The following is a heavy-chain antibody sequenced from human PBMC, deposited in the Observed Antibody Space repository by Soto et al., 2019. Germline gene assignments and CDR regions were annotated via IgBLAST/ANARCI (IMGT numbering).Heavy chain of an antibody. CDR3: ARGGSIRGMDV. Sequence: GSLRLSCAASGXTVSSYKMDWVRQAPGKGLELVSSISSSSSYMYYAESVNCIFTSSIYNANNSVYLQMNSLRSDDMALYYGARGGSIRGMDVWGQGTTVTVSS. J-gene: IGHJ6*02. CDR2: ISSSSSYM. V-gene: IGHV3-21*01. CDR1: GXTVSSYK. D-gene: IGHD3-16*01.